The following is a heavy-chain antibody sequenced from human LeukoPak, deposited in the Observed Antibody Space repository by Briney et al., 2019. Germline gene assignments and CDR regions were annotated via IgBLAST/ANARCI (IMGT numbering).Heavy chain of an antibody. D-gene: IGHD3-10*01. CDR3: ARVPTGVNLLWRYYYMDV. CDR1: GYSFISYW. Sequence: GESLKISCKGSGYSFISYWIGWLRQMSRKGLQWMVTIYPGDSDTRYSPSFQGQVTISADTSINTAYLQLSSLKASDTAVYYCARVPTGVNLLWRYYYMDVWGKGTTVTVSS. CDR2: IYPGDSDT. V-gene: IGHV5-51*01. J-gene: IGHJ6*03.